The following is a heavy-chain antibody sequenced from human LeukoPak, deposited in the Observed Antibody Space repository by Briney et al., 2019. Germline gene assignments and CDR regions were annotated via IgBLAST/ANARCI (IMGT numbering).Heavy chain of an antibody. V-gene: IGHV4-34*01. Sequence: SETLSLTCAVYGGSFSGYYWSWIRQPPGKGLEWLGEINHSGSTNYNPSLKSRVTISVDTSKNQFSLKLSSVTAADTDVYYCARRPERSPYFVDILTGYYKGGPFDYWGQGTLVTVSS. J-gene: IGHJ4*02. D-gene: IGHD3-9*01. CDR1: GGSFSGYY. CDR2: INHSGST. CDR3: ARRPERSPYFVDILTGYYKGGPFDY.